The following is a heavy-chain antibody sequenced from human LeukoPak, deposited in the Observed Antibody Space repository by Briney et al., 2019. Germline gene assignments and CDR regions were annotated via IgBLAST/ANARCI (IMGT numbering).Heavy chain of an antibody. CDR2: ISPYNGNT. CDR3: ATGGGDWYSDL. CDR1: GYTFSNYD. D-gene: IGHD3-10*01. Sequence: GASVTVSCKASGYTFSNYDISWVRQAPGKGLEWMGWISPYNGNTDSAQKFQGRVTLTTDTSTSTAYMELRSLTSDDTAVYYCATGGGDWYSDLWGRGTLVTVSS. V-gene: IGHV1-18*01. J-gene: IGHJ2*01.